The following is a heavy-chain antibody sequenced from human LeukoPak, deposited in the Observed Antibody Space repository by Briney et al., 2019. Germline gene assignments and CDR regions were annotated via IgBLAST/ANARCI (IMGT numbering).Heavy chain of an antibody. CDR1: GFTFSSYG. V-gene: IGHV3-33*01. CDR2: IWYDGSNK. CDR3: ASHYDSSGFDY. J-gene: IGHJ4*02. D-gene: IGHD3-22*01. Sequence: GGSLRLSCAASGFTFSSYGMHWIRQAPGKGLEWVAVIWYDGSNKYYADSVKGRFTISRDNSKNTLYLQMNSLRAEDTAVYYCASHYDSSGFDYWGQGTLVTVSS.